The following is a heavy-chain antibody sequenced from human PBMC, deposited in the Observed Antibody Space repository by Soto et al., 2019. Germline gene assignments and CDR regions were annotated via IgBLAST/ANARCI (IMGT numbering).Heavy chain of an antibody. V-gene: IGHV4-39*01. J-gene: IGHJ4*02. Sequence: QLQLQESGPGLVKPSETLSLTCTVSGGSISSSSYYWGWIRQPPGKGLEWIGSIYYSGSTYYNPSLKGRVTRYVDTSKNQFSLKLSSVTPADTAVYYCARHPSQLDFWSGYPNWGQGTLVTVSS. CDR3: ARHPSQLDFWSGYPN. CDR2: IYYSGST. D-gene: IGHD3-3*01. CDR1: GGSISSSSYY.